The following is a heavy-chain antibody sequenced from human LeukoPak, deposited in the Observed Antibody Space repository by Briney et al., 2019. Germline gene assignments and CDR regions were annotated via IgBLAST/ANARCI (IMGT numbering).Heavy chain of an antibody. CDR3: ARGLRVAASGNGFDF. V-gene: IGHV1-18*01. CDR1: GYTFNIYG. Sequence: ASVKVSCKASGYTFNIYGINWVRQAPGQGLEWMGWISSYDAKTKYAVNLQGRLTMTTDTPTRTAYMELRSLRSDDTAVYFCARGLRVAASGNGFDFWGQGTLVTVSS. CDR2: ISSYDAKT. J-gene: IGHJ4*02. D-gene: IGHD6-13*01.